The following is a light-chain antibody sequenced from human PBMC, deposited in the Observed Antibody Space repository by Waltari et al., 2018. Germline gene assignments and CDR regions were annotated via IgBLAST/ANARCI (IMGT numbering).Light chain of an antibody. CDR2: QDS. J-gene: IGLJ2*01. Sequence: SYELTQPPSVSVSPGQTASITCPGDKLGDKYACWYQQKPGQSPVLVIYQDSKRPPGIPGRFSGSNSGNTATLTISGTQAMDEADYYCQAWDSSTHVVFGGGTKLTVL. CDR3: QAWDSSTHVV. V-gene: IGLV3-1*01. CDR1: KLGDKY.